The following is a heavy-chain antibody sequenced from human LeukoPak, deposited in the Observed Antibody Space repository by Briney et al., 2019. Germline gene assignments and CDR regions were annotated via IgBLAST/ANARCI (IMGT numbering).Heavy chain of an antibody. CDR3: ARRDSSSWYYFLDY. V-gene: IGHV4-39*07. D-gene: IGHD6-13*01. CDR1: GGSISSGNFY. CDR2: IYFSENT. Sequence: SETLSLTCIVSGGSISSGNFYWGWIRQPPGKGLEWIGSIYFSENTDYNPSLKSRVTISVDTSKNQFSLKLSSVTAADTAVYYCARRDSSSWYYFLDYWGQGTLVTVSS. J-gene: IGHJ4*02.